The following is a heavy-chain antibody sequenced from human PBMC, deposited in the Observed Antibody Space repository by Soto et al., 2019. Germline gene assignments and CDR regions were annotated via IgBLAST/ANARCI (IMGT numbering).Heavy chain of an antibody. CDR1: GDSISSMNW. D-gene: IGHD3-10*01. V-gene: IGHV4-4*02. CDR2: IHHSGST. CDR3: ARYDYGSGDDYNIDF. Sequence: SETLSLTCAVSGDSISSMNWWSWVRQPPEKGLEWIGEIHHSGSTNYNPSLKSRVTISVDKSKNQFSLRLTSVTAADTAVYYCARYDYGSGDDYNIDFWGQG. J-gene: IGHJ4*02.